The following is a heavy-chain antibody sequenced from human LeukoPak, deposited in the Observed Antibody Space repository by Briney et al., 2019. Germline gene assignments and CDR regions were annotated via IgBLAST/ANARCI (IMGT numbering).Heavy chain of an antibody. D-gene: IGHD1-26*01. CDR1: GFTFSTYA. CDR2: ISVSGRST. Sequence: GSLRLSCAASGFTFSTYAMNWVRQAPGKGLEWVSVISVSGRSTYYADSVKGRFTISRDNSKNNLYLQMNSLRAEDTAVYYCAKDIVGATTVDYWGQGTLVTVSS. CDR3: AKDIVGATTVDY. J-gene: IGHJ4*02. V-gene: IGHV3-23*01.